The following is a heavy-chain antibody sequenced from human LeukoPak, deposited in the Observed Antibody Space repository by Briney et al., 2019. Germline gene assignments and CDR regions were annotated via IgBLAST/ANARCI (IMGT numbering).Heavy chain of an antibody. CDR1: GGSISSYY. Sequence: SETLSLTCTVSGGSISSYYWSWTRQPPGKGLEWIGYIYYSGSTNYNPSLKSRVTISVDTSKNQFSLKLSSVTAADTAVYYCARGHSILWWAVGAFDIWGQGTMVTVSS. CDR3: ARGHSILWWAVGAFDI. J-gene: IGHJ3*02. D-gene: IGHD2-21*01. CDR2: IYYSGST. V-gene: IGHV4-59*01.